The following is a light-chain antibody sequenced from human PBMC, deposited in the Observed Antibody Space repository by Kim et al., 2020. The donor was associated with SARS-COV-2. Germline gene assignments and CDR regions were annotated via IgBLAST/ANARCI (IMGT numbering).Light chain of an antibody. CDR3: SSYAGSNNFDVV. CDR1: SSDVGGYNY. Sequence: VTISCTGTSSDVGGYNYVSWYQQHPGKAPKLMIYEVSKRPSGVPDRFSGSKSGNTASLTVSGLQAEDEADYYCSSYAGSNNFDVVFGGGTQLTVL. CDR2: EVS. J-gene: IGLJ2*01. V-gene: IGLV2-8*01.